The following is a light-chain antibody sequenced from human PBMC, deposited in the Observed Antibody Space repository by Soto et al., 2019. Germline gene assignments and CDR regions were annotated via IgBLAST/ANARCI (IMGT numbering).Light chain of an antibody. V-gene: IGKV3-11*01. CDR3: QQRSNWPRT. CDR1: QSVSSY. J-gene: IGKJ1*01. CDR2: DAS. Sequence: EIVLTQSSASLSLYPGERGTLSCRARQSVSSYLAWYQQKPGQAPRLLIYDASNRATGIPARFSGSGSGTDFTLTISSLEPEDFAVYYCQQRSNWPRTFGQGTKVDIK.